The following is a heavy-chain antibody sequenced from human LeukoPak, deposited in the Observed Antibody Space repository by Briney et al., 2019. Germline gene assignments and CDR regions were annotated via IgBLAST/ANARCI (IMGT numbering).Heavy chain of an antibody. J-gene: IGHJ3*02. Sequence: ASVKVSCKASGYTFTGYYMHWVRQAPGQGLEWMGWINPNSGGTNYAQKFQGRVTMTRDTSISTAYMELSRLRSDDTAVYYCASSCYDSSGYWEVDAFDIWGQGTMVTVSS. CDR3: ASSCYDSSGYWEVDAFDI. CDR2: INPNSGGT. V-gene: IGHV1-2*02. D-gene: IGHD3-22*01. CDR1: GYTFTGYY.